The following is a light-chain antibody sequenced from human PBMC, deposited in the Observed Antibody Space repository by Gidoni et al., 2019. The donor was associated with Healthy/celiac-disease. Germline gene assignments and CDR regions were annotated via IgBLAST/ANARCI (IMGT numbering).Light chain of an antibody. Sequence: DIQMTHSPSSLSASVGDRVTITCQASQDISNYLNWYQQKPGTSPKLLIYDASNLETGVPSRFSGSGSGTEFTFTTSRLQPEDIATYYCQQYDNLPLTFXGXTKVEIK. CDR3: QQYDNLPLT. CDR1: QDISNY. V-gene: IGKV1-33*01. J-gene: IGKJ4*01. CDR2: DAS.